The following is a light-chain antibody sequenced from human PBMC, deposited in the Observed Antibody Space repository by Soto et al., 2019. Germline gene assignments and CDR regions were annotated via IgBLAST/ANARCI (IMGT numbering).Light chain of an antibody. CDR2: KAS. Sequence: DIQMTQSPSTLSASVGDRVTITCRASQSISSWLAWYQQKPGKAPNLLISKASTLESGAPSSFSGGGSGTEFTLLISSLQPYEFATYYYQQYNNYTHFTFGPATKVDIK. CDR1: QSISSW. V-gene: IGKV1-5*03. J-gene: IGKJ3*01. CDR3: QQYNNYTHFT.